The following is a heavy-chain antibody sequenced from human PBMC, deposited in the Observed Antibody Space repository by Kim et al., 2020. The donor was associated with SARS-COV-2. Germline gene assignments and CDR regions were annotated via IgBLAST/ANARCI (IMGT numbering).Heavy chain of an antibody. D-gene: IGHD3-10*01. CDR3: EASGSYYNGGDFDY. J-gene: IGHJ4*02. Sequence: ADYVKGRFLISRDNSKNTLSLQMNSLRAEDTAVYYWEASGSYYNGGDFDYWGQGTPVTVSS. V-gene: IGHV3-30*01.